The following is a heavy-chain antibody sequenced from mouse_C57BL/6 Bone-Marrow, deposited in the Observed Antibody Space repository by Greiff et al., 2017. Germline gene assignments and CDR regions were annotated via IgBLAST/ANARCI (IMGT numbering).Heavy chain of an antibody. J-gene: IGHJ4*01. CDR3: ARGGDYNYAMDY. CDR2: IYPRSGNT. V-gene: IGHV1-81*01. CDR1: GYTFTSYG. D-gene: IGHD2-12*01. Sequence: VMLVESGAELARPGASVKLSCKASGYTFTSYGISWVKQRTGQGLEWIGEIYPRSGNTYYNEKFKGKAALTADKSSSTAYMELRSLTSEDSAVNFCARGGDYNYAMDYWGQGTSVTVSS.